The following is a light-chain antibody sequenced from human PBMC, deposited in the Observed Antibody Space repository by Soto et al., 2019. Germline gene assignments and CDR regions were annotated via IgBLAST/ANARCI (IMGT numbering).Light chain of an antibody. V-gene: IGLV1-40*01. CDR2: GNS. J-gene: IGLJ1*01. CDR1: SSNIGAGYD. CDR3: QSYDSSLSGYV. Sequence: QSVLTQPPSVSGAPGPRVTISCTGSSSNIGAGYDVHWYQQLPGTAPKLLIYGNSNRPSGVPDRFSGSKSGTSASLAITGLQPEDEADYYCQSYDSSLSGYVFGTGTKLTVL.